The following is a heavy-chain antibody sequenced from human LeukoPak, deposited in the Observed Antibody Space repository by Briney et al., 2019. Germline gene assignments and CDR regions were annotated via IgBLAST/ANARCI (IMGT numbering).Heavy chain of an antibody. D-gene: IGHD3-22*01. Sequence: PGGSLRLSCAASGFSFSSHSMNWVRQALGKGLEWVSSVSSSSSYISYAVSVKGRFTISRDNAKKSLYLQMNSLRAEDTAVYYCARDIPRGSGYYFDYWGQGTLVTVSS. CDR3: ARDIPRGSGYYFDY. CDR1: GFSFSSHS. V-gene: IGHV3-21*01. J-gene: IGHJ4*02. CDR2: VSSSSSYI.